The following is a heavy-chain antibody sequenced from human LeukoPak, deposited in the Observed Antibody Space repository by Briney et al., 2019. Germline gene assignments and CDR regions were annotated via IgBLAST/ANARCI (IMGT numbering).Heavy chain of an antibody. CDR1: RDTFNNYA. Sequence: SVKVSCKASRDTFNNYAIGWVRQAPGQGLEWMGRYIPIFATTKYAQKFQDRVTMTADESTSTAYMELRSLRSGDTAVYYCATVVVYGISTLWYFDLWGRGTLVTVSS. V-gene: IGHV1-69*13. CDR3: ATVVVYGISTLWYFDL. CDR2: YIPIFATT. D-gene: IGHD2/OR15-2a*01. J-gene: IGHJ2*01.